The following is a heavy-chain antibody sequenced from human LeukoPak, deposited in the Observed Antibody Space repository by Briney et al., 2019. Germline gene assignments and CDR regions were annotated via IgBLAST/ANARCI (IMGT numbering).Heavy chain of an antibody. CDR3: AKDFYYDSSNYD. CDR2: IWYDGSNK. V-gene: IGHV3-33*06. D-gene: IGHD3-22*01. CDR1: GFTFSSYG. J-gene: IGHJ4*02. Sequence: GGSLRLSCAASGFTFSSYGMHWVRQAPGKGLQWVALIWYDGSNKYYADSVEGRFTISRDNSKNTLYLHMDSLRAEDAAVYYCAKDFYYDSSNYDWGQGTLVTVSS.